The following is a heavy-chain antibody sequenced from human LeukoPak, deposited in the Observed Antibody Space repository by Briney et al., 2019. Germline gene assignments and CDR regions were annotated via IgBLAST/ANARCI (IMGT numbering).Heavy chain of an antibody. CDR3: ARVRQQLVFNWFDP. Sequence: PGGSLRLPCAASGFTFSSYEMNWVRQAPGKGLEWVPYISSSGSTIYYADSVKGRFTISRDNAKNSLYLQMNSLRAEDTAVYYCARVRQQLVFNWFDPWGQGTLVTVSS. V-gene: IGHV3-48*03. J-gene: IGHJ5*02. D-gene: IGHD6-13*01. CDR2: ISSSGSTI. CDR1: GFTFSSYE.